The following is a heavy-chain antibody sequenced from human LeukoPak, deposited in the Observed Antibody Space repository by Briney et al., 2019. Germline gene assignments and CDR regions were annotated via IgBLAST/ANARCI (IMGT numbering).Heavy chain of an antibody. CDR2: IYYSGST. D-gene: IGHD3-9*01. CDR1: GGSISSYY. J-gene: IGHJ3*02. CDR3: ARDGSPYYDILTGYYGFAFDI. Sequence: ASETLSLTCTVSGGSISSYYWSWIRQPPGKGLEWIGYIYYSGSTNYNPSLKSRVTISVDTSKNQFSLKLSSVTAADTAVYYCARDGSPYYDILTGYYGFAFDIWGQGTMVTVSS. V-gene: IGHV4-59*01.